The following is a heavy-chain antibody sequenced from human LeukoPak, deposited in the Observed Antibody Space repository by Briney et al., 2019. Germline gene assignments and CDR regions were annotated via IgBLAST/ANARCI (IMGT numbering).Heavy chain of an antibody. CDR1: GGSISSSYYY. CDR3: ARVDTAIGDY. V-gene: IGHV4-39*01. J-gene: IGHJ4*02. Sequence: SETLSLTCTVSGGSISSSYYYWGWIRQPPGKGLEWIGSIYYSGSTYYNPSLKSRVTISVDTSKNQFSLKLRSVTAADTAVYYCARVDTAIGDYWGQGTLVIVSS. CDR2: IYYSGST. D-gene: IGHD5-18*01.